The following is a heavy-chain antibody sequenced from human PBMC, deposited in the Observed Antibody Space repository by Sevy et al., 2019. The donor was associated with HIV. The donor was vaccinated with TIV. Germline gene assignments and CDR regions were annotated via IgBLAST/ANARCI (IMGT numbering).Heavy chain of an antibody. CDR1: GFTFNTHA. Sequence: GSLRLSCAASGFTFNTHAMNWVRQAPGKGLGWVSVISATGSSTYYADSVKGRITISRDNSKNTLYRQMNSLTADETAVYYCAKELNPALESMIEVIFRTLKGFDVWGQGTMVTVSS. CDR3: AKELNPALESMIEVIFRTLKGFDV. J-gene: IGHJ3*01. D-gene: IGHD3-22*01. CDR2: ISATGSST. V-gene: IGHV3-23*01.